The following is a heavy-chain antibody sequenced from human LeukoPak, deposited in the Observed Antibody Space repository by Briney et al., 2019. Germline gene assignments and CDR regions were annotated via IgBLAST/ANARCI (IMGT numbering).Heavy chain of an antibody. Sequence: ASVKVSCKASGYTFTGYYMHWVGQAPGQGLEWMGRINPNSGGTNYAQKFQGRVTMTRDTSISTAYMELSRLRSDDTAVYYCASPLGYCSGGSCGYWGQGTLVTVSS. CDR3: ASPLGYCSGGSCGY. CDR2: INPNSGGT. D-gene: IGHD2-15*01. V-gene: IGHV1-2*06. J-gene: IGHJ4*02. CDR1: GYTFTGYY.